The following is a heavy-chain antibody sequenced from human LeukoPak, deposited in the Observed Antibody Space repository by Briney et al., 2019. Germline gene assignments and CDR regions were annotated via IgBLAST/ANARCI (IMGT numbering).Heavy chain of an antibody. CDR2: ISYDGSNK. CDR3: ARVWFDY. Sequence: GGSLRLSSAASGFTFSSYAMHWVRQAPGKGLEWVAVISYDGSNKYYADSVKGRFTISRDNSKNTLYLQMNSLRAEDTAVYYCARVWFDYWGQGTLVTVSS. CDR1: GFTFSSYA. J-gene: IGHJ4*02. D-gene: IGHD3-16*01. V-gene: IGHV3-30-3*01.